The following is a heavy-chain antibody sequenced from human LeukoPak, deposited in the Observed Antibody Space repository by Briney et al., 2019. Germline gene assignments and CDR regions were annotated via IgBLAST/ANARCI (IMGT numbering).Heavy chain of an antibody. Sequence: GESLKISCKGSGYKFTDYWIGWVRQMPGKGLEWMGIIYPGDSDTRYSPSFRGQVTISADKSINTVYLQWSSLMASDTAMYYCARTQFFGGKTDRGMDVWGQGTTVTVSS. D-gene: IGHD3-10*01. CDR2: IYPGDSDT. CDR3: ARTQFFGGKTDRGMDV. V-gene: IGHV5-51*01. J-gene: IGHJ6*02. CDR1: GYKFTDYW.